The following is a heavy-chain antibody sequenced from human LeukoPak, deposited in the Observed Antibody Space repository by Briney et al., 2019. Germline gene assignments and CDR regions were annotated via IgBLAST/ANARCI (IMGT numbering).Heavy chain of an antibody. Sequence: GGSLRLSCAASGFTFSSYGMHWVRQAPGKGLEWVAFIRYDGSNKYYADSVKGRFTISRDNSKNTLYLQMNSLRAEDTAVYYCARDSNPGDYYDSSGGLDYWGQGTLVTVSS. D-gene: IGHD3-22*01. CDR3: ARDSNPGDYYDSSGGLDY. CDR2: IRYDGSNK. J-gene: IGHJ4*02. V-gene: IGHV3-30*02. CDR1: GFTFSSYG.